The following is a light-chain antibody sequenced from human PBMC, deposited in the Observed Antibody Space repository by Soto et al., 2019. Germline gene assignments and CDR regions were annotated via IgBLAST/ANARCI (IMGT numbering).Light chain of an antibody. V-gene: IGKV1-16*01. CDR2: DAS. J-gene: IGKJ5*01. Sequence: DIHMSQPPSSLSESVGDRVTIICQASQDISNYLSWFQQNPGKAPNLLMFDASTLHTGVPSRFSGSGDGTEFTLSISSLQPDDPASYFCRQYKIYTSCRGSRLEI. CDR1: QDISNY. CDR3: RQYKIYT.